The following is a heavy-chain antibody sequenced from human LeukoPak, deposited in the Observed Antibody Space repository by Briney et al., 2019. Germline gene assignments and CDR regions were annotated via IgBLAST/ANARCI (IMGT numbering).Heavy chain of an antibody. Sequence: SETLSLTCTVSGGSISSSSYYWGWIRQPPGKGLEWIGSICYSGSTYYNPSLKSRVTISVDTSKNQFSLKLSSVTAADTAVYYCADYDFWSCFYYMDVWGKGTTVTVSS. CDR1: GGSISSSSYY. J-gene: IGHJ6*03. CDR3: ADYDFWSCFYYMDV. CDR2: ICYSGST. V-gene: IGHV4-39*01. D-gene: IGHD3-3*01.